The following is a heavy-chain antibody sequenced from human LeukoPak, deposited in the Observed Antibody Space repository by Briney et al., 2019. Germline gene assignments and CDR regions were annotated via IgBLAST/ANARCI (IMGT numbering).Heavy chain of an antibody. CDR2: ISGSGGST. D-gene: IGHD1-26*01. CDR1: GFTFSSYA. J-gene: IGHJ4*02. CDR3: AKDRLGAMMYFDF. Sequence: GSLRLSCATSGFTFSSYAKSWVRQAPGKGLEWVSAISGSGGSTYYADSVKGRVTISRDNSKNTLYLQVNSLRVEDTAVYYCAKDRLGAMMYFDFWGQGTLVTVSS. V-gene: IGHV3-23*01.